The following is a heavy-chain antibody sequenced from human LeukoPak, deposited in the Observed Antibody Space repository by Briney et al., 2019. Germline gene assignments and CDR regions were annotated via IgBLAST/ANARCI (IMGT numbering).Heavy chain of an antibody. J-gene: IGHJ4*01. CDR2: TKTKADSYTT. D-gene: IGHD1-1*01. Sequence: GGSLRLSCAASGFTFSDHYMEWVRQAPGKGLEWVGRTKTKADSYTTEYAASVTGRFSISRDDSKNSLYLQMNSLKTEDTAVYYCVKDSPNWTFDHWGQGTLVTVSS. CDR3: VKDSPNWTFDH. CDR1: GFTFSDHY. V-gene: IGHV3-72*01.